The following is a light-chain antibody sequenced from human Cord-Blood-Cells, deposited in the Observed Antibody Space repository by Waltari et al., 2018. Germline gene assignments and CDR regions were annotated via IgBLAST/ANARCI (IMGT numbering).Light chain of an antibody. J-gene: IGKJ4*01. V-gene: IGKV3-15*01. CDR1: QSVSSN. CDR2: GAS. Sequence: EIGMTQSPATLSVSPGERATLSCRASQSVSSNLAGYQQKPGQAPRLLIYGASTRATGIPARFSGSGSGTEFTLTISSLQSEDFAVYYCQQYNNWPPTFGGGTKVQIK. CDR3: QQYNNWPPT.